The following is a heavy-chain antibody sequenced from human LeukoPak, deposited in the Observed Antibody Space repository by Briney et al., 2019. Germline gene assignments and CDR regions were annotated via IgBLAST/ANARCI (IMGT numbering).Heavy chain of an antibody. CDR2: IKQDGSEK. V-gene: IGHV3-7*01. D-gene: IGHD2-21*02. J-gene: IGHJ6*02. Sequence: GGSLRLSCAASGFTFSSYWMSWVRQAPGKGLEWVANIKQDGSEKYYVDSVKGRFTISRDNAKNSLYLQMNSLRAEDTAVYYCARRVTAIGYYYYGMDVWGQGTTVTVSS. CDR3: ARRVTAIGYYYYGMDV. CDR1: GFTFSSYW.